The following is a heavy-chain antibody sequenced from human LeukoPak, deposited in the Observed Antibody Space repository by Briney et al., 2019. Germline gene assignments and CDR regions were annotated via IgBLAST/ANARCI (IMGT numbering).Heavy chain of an antibody. CDR1: GFTFSSYS. Sequence: GGSLRLSCAASGFTFSSYSMNWVRQAPGKGLEWVSSICSSSSYIYYADSVKGRFTISRDNAKNSLYLQMNSLRAEDTAVYYCARDSTAVAGYFQHWGQGTLVTVSS. V-gene: IGHV3-21*01. J-gene: IGHJ1*01. D-gene: IGHD2-2*01. CDR3: ARDSTAVAGYFQH. CDR2: ICSSSSYI.